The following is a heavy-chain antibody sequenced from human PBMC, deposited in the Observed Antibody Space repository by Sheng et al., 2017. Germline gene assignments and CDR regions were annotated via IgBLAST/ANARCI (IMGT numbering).Heavy chain of an antibody. CDR2: ISSSGTTM. Sequence: EVHLLESGGALVQPGGSLRLSCAASGFMFSSYEMNWVRQAPGMGLEWVSYISSSGTTMYYTDSVKGRFTISRDNAKNSLYLQMNSLRAEDTAVYYCARERGFSTSRYYFDYWGQGTPVTVSS. D-gene: IGHD6-13*01. V-gene: IGHV3-48*03. J-gene: IGHJ4*02. CDR1: GFMFSSYE. CDR3: ARERGFSTSRYYFDY.